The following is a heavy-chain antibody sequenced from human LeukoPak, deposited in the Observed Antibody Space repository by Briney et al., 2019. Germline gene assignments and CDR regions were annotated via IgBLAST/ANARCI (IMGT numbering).Heavy chain of an antibody. J-gene: IGHJ4*02. CDR1: GFTFSSYA. D-gene: IGHD3-22*01. Sequence: PGGSLRLSCAASGFTFSSYAMSWVRQAPGKGLEWVSAISGSGGSTYYADSVKGRFTISRDNSKNTLYLQMNSLRAEDTAVYYCAKDSQYYYESSGYPAFDYWGQGTLVTVSS. CDR2: ISGSGGST. V-gene: IGHV3-23*01. CDR3: AKDSQYYYESSGYPAFDY.